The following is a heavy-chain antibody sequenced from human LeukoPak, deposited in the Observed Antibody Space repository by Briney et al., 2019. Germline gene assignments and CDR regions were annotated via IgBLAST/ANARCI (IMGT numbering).Heavy chain of an antibody. CDR1: GFTFSSYG. V-gene: IGHV3-23*01. CDR3: AKSYYDSSGYPYYFDY. Sequence: PGGTLRLSCAASGFTFSSYGMSWVRQAPGKGLEWVSAISGSGGSTYYADSVKGRFTISRDNSKNTLYLQMNSLRAEDTAVYYCAKSYYDSSGYPYYFDYWGQGTLVTVSS. D-gene: IGHD3-22*01. J-gene: IGHJ4*02. CDR2: ISGSGGST.